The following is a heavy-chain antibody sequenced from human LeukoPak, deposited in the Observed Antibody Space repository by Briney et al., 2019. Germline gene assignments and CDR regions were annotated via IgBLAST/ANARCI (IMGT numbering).Heavy chain of an antibody. V-gene: IGHV3-9*01. CDR3: AKSIYYDSSQDAFDI. J-gene: IGHJ3*02. Sequence: GGSLRLSCAASGFTFDDYAMHWVRQAPGKGLEWVSGISWNSGSICYADSVKGRFTISRDNAKNSLYLQMNSLRAEDTALYYCAKSIYYDSSQDAFDIWGQGTMVTVSS. CDR1: GFTFDDYA. CDR2: ISWNSGSI. D-gene: IGHD3-22*01.